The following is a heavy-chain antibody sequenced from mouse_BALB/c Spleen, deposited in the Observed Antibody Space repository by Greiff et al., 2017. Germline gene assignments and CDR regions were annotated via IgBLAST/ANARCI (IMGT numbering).Heavy chain of an antibody. CDR1: GFSLTSYG. CDR2: IWAGGST. CDR3: AREGSSGYAY. D-gene: IGHD3-1*01. Sequence: QVQLKESGPGLVAPSQSLSITCTVSGFSLTSYGVHWVRQPPGKGLEWLGVIWAGGSTNYNSALMSRLSISKDNSKSQVFLKMNSLQTDDTDMYYCAREGSSGYAYWGQGTLVTVSA. J-gene: IGHJ3*01. V-gene: IGHV2-9*02.